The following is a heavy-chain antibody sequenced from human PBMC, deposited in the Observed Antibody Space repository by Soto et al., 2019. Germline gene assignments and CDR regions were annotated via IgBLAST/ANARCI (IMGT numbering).Heavy chain of an antibody. CDR3: AKDLIRVRPLFDYYGMDV. Sequence: QVQLVESGGGVVQPGRSLRLSCAASGFTFSSYGMHWVRQAPGKGLEWVAVISYDGSNKYYADSVKGRFTISRDNSKNTLYLQMNSLRPEHTAVYYCAKDLIRVRPLFDYYGMDVWGQGTTVTVSS. CDR2: ISYDGSNK. J-gene: IGHJ6*02. CDR1: GFTFSSYG. D-gene: IGHD1-1*01. V-gene: IGHV3-30*18.